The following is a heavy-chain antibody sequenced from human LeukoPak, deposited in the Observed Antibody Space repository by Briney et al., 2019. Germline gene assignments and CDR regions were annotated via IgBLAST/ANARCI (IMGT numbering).Heavy chain of an antibody. J-gene: IGHJ6*03. CDR3: ARAREEYCSSTSCYRRYYYYMDV. Sequence: GGSLRLSCAASGFTFDDYGMSWVRQAPGKGLEWVSGINWNGGSTGYADSVKGRFTISRGKAKNSLYLQMNSLRAEDTALYYCARAREEYCSSTSCYRRYYYYMDVWGKGTTGTVSS. D-gene: IGHD2-2*01. V-gene: IGHV3-20*04. CDR1: GFTFDDYG. CDR2: INWNGGST.